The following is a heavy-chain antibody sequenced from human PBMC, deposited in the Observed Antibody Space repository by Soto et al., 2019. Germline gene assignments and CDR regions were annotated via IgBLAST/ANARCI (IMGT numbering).Heavy chain of an antibody. CDR2: IKSKTDGGTP. V-gene: IGHV3-15*07. Sequence: GGSLRLSCAASGFTFTTAWINWVRQAPGKGLEWVGRIKSKTDGGTPDFAAPVRGRFAISRDDSKNLLLLQMNSLRVEDTAIYYCTKDSHWGIISPTHYHWGQGTQVPVSS. CDR1: GFTFTTAW. CDR3: TKDSHWGIISPTHYH. J-gene: IGHJ5*02. D-gene: IGHD3-16*01.